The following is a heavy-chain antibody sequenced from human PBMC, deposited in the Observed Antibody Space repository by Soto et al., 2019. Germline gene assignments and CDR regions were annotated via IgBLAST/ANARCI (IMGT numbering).Heavy chain of an antibody. Sequence: GGSLRLSCAASGFTFSSYAMHWVRQAPGKGLEWVAVISYDGGNKYYADSVKGRFTISRDNSKNTLYLQMNSLRAEDTAVYYCARESSGPFYFDYWGQGTLVTVSS. V-gene: IGHV3-30-3*01. CDR1: GFTFSSYA. D-gene: IGHD6-19*01. CDR3: ARESSGPFYFDY. J-gene: IGHJ4*02. CDR2: ISYDGGNK.